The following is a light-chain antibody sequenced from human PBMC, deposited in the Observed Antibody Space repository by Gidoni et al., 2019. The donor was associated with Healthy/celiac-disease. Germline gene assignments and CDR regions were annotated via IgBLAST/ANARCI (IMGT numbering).Light chain of an antibody. J-gene: IGKJ5*01. V-gene: IGKV1-13*02. CDR2: DAS. CDR3: QQFNSYPPIT. CDR1: QGISSA. Sequence: AIQLTQSPSSLSASASQGISSALAWYQQKPGKAPKLLIYDASSLESGVPSRFSGSGSGTDFTLTISSLQPEDFATYYCQQFNSYPPITFXQXTRLXIK.